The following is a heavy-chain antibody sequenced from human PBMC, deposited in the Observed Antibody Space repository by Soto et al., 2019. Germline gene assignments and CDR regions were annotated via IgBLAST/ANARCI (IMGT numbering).Heavy chain of an antibody. Sequence: QVQLQESGPGLVKPSETMSLSCTVSGGSISSYYWSWFRQSPGKRMEWIGYVHHSWGSSYNPSLQSRVAISLDTSNSQCSLQVTSVTATDPAVYYCARQGFGPLHGLVDVWGQGTTVTVSS. CDR1: GGSISSYY. V-gene: IGHV4-59*08. D-gene: IGHD3-10*01. J-gene: IGHJ6*02. CDR3: ARQGFGPLHGLVDV. CDR2: VHHSWGS.